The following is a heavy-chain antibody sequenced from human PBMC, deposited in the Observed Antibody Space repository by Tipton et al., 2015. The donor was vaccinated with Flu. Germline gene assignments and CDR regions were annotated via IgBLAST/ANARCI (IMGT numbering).Heavy chain of an antibody. CDR3: AKELFRASAGTRGGGY. D-gene: IGHD6-13*01. J-gene: IGHJ4*02. CDR1: GFTFDYYG. Sequence: SLRLSCAASGFTFDYYGMHWVRQAPGRGLQWVAFMWSDGGNEKYADSVKGRFAISRDNSKKTLYLQMNSLRAEDTAIYYCAKELFRASAGTRGGGYWGQGTLVTVSS. CDR2: MWSDGGNE. V-gene: IGHV3-33*03.